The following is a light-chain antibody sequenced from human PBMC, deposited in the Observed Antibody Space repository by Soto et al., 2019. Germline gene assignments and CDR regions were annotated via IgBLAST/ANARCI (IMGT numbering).Light chain of an antibody. CDR3: GSWDSSLSADV. CDR1: GSNIGGNS. CDR2: DDN. J-gene: IGLJ1*01. Sequence: QSVLTQPPSVSAAPGQKVTISCSGSGSNIGGNSVSWYQQLPGTAPKLLIYDDNKRPSGIPDRFSGSKSGTSATLGITGFXTGDEADYYCGSWDSSLSADVFGTGTKVTVL. V-gene: IGLV1-51*01.